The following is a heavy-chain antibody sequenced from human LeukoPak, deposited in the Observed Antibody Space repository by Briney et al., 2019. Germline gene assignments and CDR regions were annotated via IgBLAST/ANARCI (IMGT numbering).Heavy chain of an antibody. CDR2: IYYSGNT. D-gene: IGHD6-19*01. CDR3: ARHWGQYSSGRQHFDF. Sequence: PPETLSLTCTVSGGSISSYYWSWIRQPPGKGLEWIGYIYYSGNTNYNPSLKSRVTISVDTSKNQFSLKLSSVTAADTAVYYCARHWGQYSSGRQHFDFWGQGTLVTVSS. CDR1: GGSISSYY. J-gene: IGHJ4*02. V-gene: IGHV4-59*08.